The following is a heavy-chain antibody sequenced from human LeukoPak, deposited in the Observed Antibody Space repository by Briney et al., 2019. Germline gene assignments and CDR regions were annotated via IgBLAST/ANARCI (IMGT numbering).Heavy chain of an antibody. Sequence: ASVKVSRKASGGTFSSYAISWVRQAPGQGLEWMGRIIPILGIANYAQKFQGRVTITADKSTSTAYMELSSLRSEDTAVYYCAREVRGGNRYNWNARAFDYWGQGTLVTVSS. D-gene: IGHD1-1*01. V-gene: IGHV1-69*04. CDR2: IIPILGIA. CDR1: GGTFSSYA. J-gene: IGHJ4*02. CDR3: AREVRGGNRYNWNARAFDY.